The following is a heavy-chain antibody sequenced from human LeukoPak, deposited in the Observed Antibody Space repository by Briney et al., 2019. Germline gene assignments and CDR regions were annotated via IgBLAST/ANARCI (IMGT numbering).Heavy chain of an antibody. Sequence: SETLSLTCTVSGGSISSSSYYWSWIRQPAGKGLEWIGRIYTSGSTNYNPSLKSRVTISVDTSKNQFSLKLSSVTAADTAVYYCAREGDYGGNSGYYYYYMDVWGKGTTVTVSS. CDR3: AREGDYGGNSGYYYYYMDV. CDR1: GGSISSSSYY. D-gene: IGHD4-23*01. J-gene: IGHJ6*03. V-gene: IGHV4-61*02. CDR2: IYTSGST.